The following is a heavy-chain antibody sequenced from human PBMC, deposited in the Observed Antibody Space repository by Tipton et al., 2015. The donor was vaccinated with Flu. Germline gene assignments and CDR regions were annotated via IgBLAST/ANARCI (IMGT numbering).Heavy chain of an antibody. Sequence: QMQLVQSGAEVKKPGASVKVSCKASGYTFTNYGLSWVRQAPGQGLEWMAWISGHNGDTNYAQKFQGRVTMTTDTSTSTVYMELRGLTSDDTAVYYCARDWDRVTLVQYHGMDVWGQGTTVTVS. CDR2: ISGHNGDT. CDR1: GYTFTNYG. D-gene: IGHD2-8*02. CDR3: ARDWDRVTLVQYHGMDV. J-gene: IGHJ6*02. V-gene: IGHV1-18*01.